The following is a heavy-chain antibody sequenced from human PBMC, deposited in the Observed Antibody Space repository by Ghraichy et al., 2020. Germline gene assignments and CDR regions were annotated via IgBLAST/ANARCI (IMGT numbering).Heavy chain of an antibody. J-gene: IGHJ4*02. CDR1: GFTFSDHY. CDR2: ISGSSDYT. D-gene: IGHD6-19*01. V-gene: IGHV3-11*06. Sequence: GGSLRLSCAASGFTFSDHYMNWIRQTPGKGLEWIAYISGSSDYTNYADAVKGRFTISRDNSKNSLYLQMNSLRAEDTAVYYCVRVISVAATIDYWGLGTLVTVSS. CDR3: VRVISVAATIDY.